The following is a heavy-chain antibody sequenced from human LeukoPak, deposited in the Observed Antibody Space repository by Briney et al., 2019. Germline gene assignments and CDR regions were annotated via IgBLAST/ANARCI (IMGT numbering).Heavy chain of an antibody. Sequence: ASVKVSCKASGYTFTSYGISWVRQAPGQGLEWMGWISAYNGNTNYAQKLQGRVTMTTDTSTSTAYMELRSLRSDDTAVYYCALQSLFGGVIDGGDYWGQGTMVTVSS. V-gene: IGHV1-18*01. J-gene: IGHJ4*02. CDR2: ISAYNGNT. CDR1: GYTFTSYG. CDR3: ALQSLFGGVIDGGDY. D-gene: IGHD3-3*01.